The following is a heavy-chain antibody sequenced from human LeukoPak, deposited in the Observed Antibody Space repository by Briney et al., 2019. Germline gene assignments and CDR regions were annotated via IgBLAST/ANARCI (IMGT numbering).Heavy chain of an antibody. V-gene: IGHV5-51*01. Sequence: GESLKISCETSGYNFATSWIAWVRQMPGKGLEWMGIIYPGDSDTRYSPSFQGQVTISADKSISTAYLQWSSLKASDTAMYYCARRGGSYWFDPWGQGTLVTVSS. CDR2: IYPGDSDT. CDR3: ARRGGSYWFDP. D-gene: IGHD1-26*01. CDR1: GYNFATSW. J-gene: IGHJ5*02.